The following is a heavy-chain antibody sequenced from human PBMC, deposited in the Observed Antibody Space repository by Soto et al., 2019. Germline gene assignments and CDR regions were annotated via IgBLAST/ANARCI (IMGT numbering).Heavy chain of an antibody. CDR3: ATGFCSSSIDH. D-gene: IGHD3-3*01. V-gene: IGHV3-33*01. CDR2: IWYDGSEN. Sequence: QVQLVESGGGVVQPGTSLRLSCAASGFTFATYGMHWVRQPPGKGLQWVAVIWYDGSENFYGDSVKGRFTISRDSAKNTLNLDMGSLTAEDTAVYYCATGFCSSSIDHWGQGALVTVTS. J-gene: IGHJ4*02. CDR1: GFTFATYG.